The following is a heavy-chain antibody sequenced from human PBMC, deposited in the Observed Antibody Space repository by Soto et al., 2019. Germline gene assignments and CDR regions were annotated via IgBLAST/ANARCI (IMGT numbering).Heavy chain of an antibody. CDR2: IYPGDSDT. V-gene: IGHV5-51*01. CDR3: ARPYGVGDYRTPFDY. Sequence: PGESLKISCKGSGYSFTSYWIGWVRQMPGKGLEWMGIIYPGDSDTRYSPSFQGQVTISADKSISTAYLQWSSLKASDTAMYYCARPYGVGDYRTPFDYWGQGTLVTVSS. D-gene: IGHD4-17*01. J-gene: IGHJ4*02. CDR1: GYSFTSYW.